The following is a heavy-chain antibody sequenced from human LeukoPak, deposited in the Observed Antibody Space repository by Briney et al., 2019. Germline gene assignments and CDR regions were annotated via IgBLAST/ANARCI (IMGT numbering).Heavy chain of an antibody. J-gene: IGHJ4*02. V-gene: IGHV3-11*01. D-gene: IGHD3-10*01. CDR1: GFTFEDFG. CDR2: ISSSGSTI. CDR3: ARGEGYYGSGSYFHDY. Sequence: GGSLRLSCAASGFTFEDFGMTWVRQVPGKGLEWVSYISSSGSTIYYADSVKGRFTISRDNAKNSLYLQMNSLRAEDTAVYYCARGEGYYGSGSYFHDYWGQGTLVTVSP.